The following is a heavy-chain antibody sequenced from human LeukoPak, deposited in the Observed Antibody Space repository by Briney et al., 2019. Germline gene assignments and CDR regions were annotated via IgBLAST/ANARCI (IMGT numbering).Heavy chain of an antibody. V-gene: IGHV3-48*01. J-gene: IGHJ4*02. CDR2: ISSSSSTI. CDR1: GFTFSSYS. Sequence: PGGSLRLSCAASGFTFSSYSMNRVRQAPGKGLEWVSYISSSSSTIYYADSVKGRFTISRDNAKNSLYLQMNSLRAEDTAVYYCARERPPIDYWGQGTLVTVSS. CDR3: ARERPPIDY.